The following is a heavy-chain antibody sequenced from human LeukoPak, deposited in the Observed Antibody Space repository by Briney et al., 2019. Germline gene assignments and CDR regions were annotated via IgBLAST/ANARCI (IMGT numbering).Heavy chain of an antibody. CDR3: ARDGNTYYYDSREAFDI. V-gene: IGHV3-33*05. D-gene: IGHD3-22*01. CDR1: GFTFSSYG. CDR2: ILYDGSNK. Sequence: GGSLRLSCAASGFTFSSYGMHWVRQAPGKGLEWVAVILYDGSNKYYADSVKGRFTISRDNSKNTLYLQMNSLRAEDTAVYYCARDGNTYYYDSREAFDIWGQGTMVTVSS. J-gene: IGHJ3*02.